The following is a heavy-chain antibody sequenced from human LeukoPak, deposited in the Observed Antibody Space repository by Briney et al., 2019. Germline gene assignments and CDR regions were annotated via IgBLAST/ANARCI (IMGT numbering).Heavy chain of an antibody. CDR1: GGSISSGDYY. Sequence: SETLSLTCTVSGGSISSGDYYWSWIRQPPGKGLEWIGYIYYSGSTYYNPSLKSRVTISVDTSKNQFSLKLSSVTAADTAVYYCARGIRDSMWFGEALAWGQGTLVTVSS. CDR3: ARGIRDSMWFGEALA. V-gene: IGHV4-30-4*01. CDR2: IYYSGST. J-gene: IGHJ5*02. D-gene: IGHD3-10*01.